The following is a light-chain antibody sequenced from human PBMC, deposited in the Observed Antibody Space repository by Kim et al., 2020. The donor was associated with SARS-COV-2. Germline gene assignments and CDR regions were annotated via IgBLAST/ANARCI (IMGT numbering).Light chain of an antibody. V-gene: IGKV1-12*01. CDR1: QDASIW. J-gene: IGKJ2*01. Sequence: DIQMTQSPSSVSAFVGDTVAITCRATQDASIWLAWYQQKPGKAPKLLISGASTLQSGVPSRFSGSGSGTDFTLTISDLQPEDCATYYCQQANNFPYTFGQGTKLEI. CDR2: GAS. CDR3: QQANNFPYT.